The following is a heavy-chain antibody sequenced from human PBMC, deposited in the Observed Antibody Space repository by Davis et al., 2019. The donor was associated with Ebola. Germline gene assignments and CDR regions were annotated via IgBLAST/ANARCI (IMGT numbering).Heavy chain of an antibody. CDR2: ISVSPTTI. CDR1: GFSFSDSY. Sequence: PGGSLRLSCAASGFSFSDSYMNWIRQAPGKGLEWISFISVSPTTIYYADSVQCRFTISRDNAKNSLFLQMDSLRADDTAVYYCATSPSAMFFDNWGQGTLVTVSS. V-gene: IGHV3-11*01. CDR3: ATSPSAMFFDN. J-gene: IGHJ4*02. D-gene: IGHD3-10*02.